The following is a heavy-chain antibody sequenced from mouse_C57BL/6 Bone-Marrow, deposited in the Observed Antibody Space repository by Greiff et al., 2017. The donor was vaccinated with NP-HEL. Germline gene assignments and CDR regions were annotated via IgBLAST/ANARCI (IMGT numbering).Heavy chain of an antibody. D-gene: IGHD2-1*01. CDR2: IYPRSGNT. Sequence: QVQLQQSGAELARPGASVKLSCKASGYTFTSYGISWVKQRTGQGLEWIGEIYPRSGNTYYNDKFKGKATLTADKSSSTAYMELRSLTSEDSAVYYCASIYYGNYLFAYWGQGTLVTVSA. CDR1: GYTFTSYG. V-gene: IGHV1-81*01. CDR3: ASIYYGNYLFAY. J-gene: IGHJ3*01.